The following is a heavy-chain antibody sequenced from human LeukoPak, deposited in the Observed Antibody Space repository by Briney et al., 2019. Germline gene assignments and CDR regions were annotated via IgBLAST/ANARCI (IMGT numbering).Heavy chain of an antibody. Sequence: GGSLRLSCASSGFTLSRFGMHWLRQAPGKGLEGVAFIRYEGSNKYYADSLKGRFTISRDNSKNTLYLQMNSLRTEDTAVYYCAKDFISSWFNFDYWGQGTLVTVSS. D-gene: IGHD6-13*01. CDR3: AKDFISSWFNFDY. CDR1: GFTLSRFG. J-gene: IGHJ4*02. V-gene: IGHV3-30*02. CDR2: IRYEGSNK.